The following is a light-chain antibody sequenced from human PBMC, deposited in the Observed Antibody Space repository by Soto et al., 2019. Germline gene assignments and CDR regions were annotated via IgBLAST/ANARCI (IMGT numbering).Light chain of an antibody. CDR3: AAWDDSLNGNV. J-gene: IGLJ1*01. CDR2: SNN. Sequence: QSVLTQPPSASGTPGQRVTISCSGSSSNIGIKTVNWYQQLPGTVPKLLIYSNNQRPSGVPDRFSASKSGTSASLAISGLQSEDEADYYCAAWDDSLNGNVFGTGTKVTVL. CDR1: SSNIGIKT. V-gene: IGLV1-44*01.